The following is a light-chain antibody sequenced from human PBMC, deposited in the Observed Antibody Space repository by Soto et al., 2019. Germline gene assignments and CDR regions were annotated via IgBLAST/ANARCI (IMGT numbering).Light chain of an antibody. CDR1: SSDVGSYNL. CDR2: EGS. J-gene: IGLJ2*01. Sequence: QSALTQPASVSGSPGQSITISCTGTSSDVGSYNLVSWYQQHPGKAPKLMIYEGSKRPLGVSNRFSGSKSGNTASLTISGLQAEDEADYYCSSYARNRDVVFGGGTKLTVL. V-gene: IGLV2-23*01. CDR3: SSYARNRDVV.